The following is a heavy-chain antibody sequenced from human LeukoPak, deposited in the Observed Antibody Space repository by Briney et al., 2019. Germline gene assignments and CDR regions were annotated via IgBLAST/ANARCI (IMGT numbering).Heavy chain of an antibody. V-gene: IGHV3-7*01. Sequence: GGSLRLSCAASGFTFSSYWMSWVRQAPGKGLEWVANIKQDGSEKYYVDSVKGRFTISRDNAKNSLYLQMNSLRAEDTAVYYCARDPGSGSSSWYGVWGQGTLVTVSS. CDR2: IKQDGSEK. D-gene: IGHD6-13*01. J-gene: IGHJ4*02. CDR3: ARDPGSGSSSWYGV. CDR1: GFTFSSYW.